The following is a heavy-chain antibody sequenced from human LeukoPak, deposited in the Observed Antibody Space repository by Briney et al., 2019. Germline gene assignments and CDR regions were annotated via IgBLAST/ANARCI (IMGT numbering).Heavy chain of an antibody. V-gene: IGHV3-21*01. D-gene: IGHD2-2*02. Sequence: GGSLRLSCAASGFTFSSYSMNWVRQAPGKGLEWVSSISSSSSYIYYADSVKGRFTISRDNAKNPLYLQMNSLRAEDTAVYYCARLGPGCSSTSCYTGGDYWGQGTLVTVSS. CDR2: ISSSSSYI. CDR1: GFTFSSYS. J-gene: IGHJ4*02. CDR3: ARLGPGCSSTSCYTGGDY.